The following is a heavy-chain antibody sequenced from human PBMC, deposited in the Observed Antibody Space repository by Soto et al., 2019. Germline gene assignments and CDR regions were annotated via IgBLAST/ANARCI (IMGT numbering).Heavy chain of an antibody. CDR2: IIPILGIA. CDR1: GGTFSSYT. CDR3: APYCSSTSCAHGYFDY. J-gene: IGHJ4*02. D-gene: IGHD2-2*01. V-gene: IGHV1-69*02. Sequence: QVQLVQSGAEVKKPGSSVKVSCKASGGTFSSYTISWVRQAPGQGLEWMGRIIPILGIANYAQKFQGRVTITADKSTCTAYMELSSLRSEDTAVYYCAPYCSSTSCAHGYFDYWGQGTLVTVSS.